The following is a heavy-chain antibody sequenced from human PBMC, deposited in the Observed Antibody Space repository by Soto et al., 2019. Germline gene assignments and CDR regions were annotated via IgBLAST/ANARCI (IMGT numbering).Heavy chain of an antibody. D-gene: IGHD1-1*01. CDR3: VRESTTSGPNWFDT. CDR1: GGSINSGRSS. J-gene: IGHJ5*02. V-gene: IGHV4-30-2*06. Sequence: SETLSLTCSVSGGSINSGRSSWNWIRQSPGKGLEWIAYIYHSGSTYYNPSLKSRVTISVDRSENQFSLKLTSVTSADTAVYYCVRESTTSGPNWFDTWGPGILVTVS. CDR2: IYHSGST.